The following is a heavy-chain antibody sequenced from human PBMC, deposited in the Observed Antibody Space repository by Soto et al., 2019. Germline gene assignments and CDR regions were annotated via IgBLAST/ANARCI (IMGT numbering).Heavy chain of an antibody. D-gene: IGHD2-8*01. CDR1: GGSISSSSYY. V-gene: IGHV4-39*01. Sequence: SETLSLTCTVSGGSISSSSYYWGWIRQPPGKGLEWIGSIYYSGSTYYNPSLKSRVTISVDTSKNQFSLKLSSVTAADTAVYYCARHGRGSVLMVEGDWFDPWGQGTLVTVSS. CDR3: ARHGRGSVLMVEGDWFDP. CDR2: IYYSGST. J-gene: IGHJ5*02.